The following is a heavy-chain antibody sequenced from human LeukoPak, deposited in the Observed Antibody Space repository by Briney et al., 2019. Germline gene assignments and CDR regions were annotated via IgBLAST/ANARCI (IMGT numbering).Heavy chain of an antibody. V-gene: IGHV1-18*04. CDR1: GYTFTGYN. J-gene: IGHJ4*02. D-gene: IGHD2-2*01. CDR2: ISAYNGNT. Sequence: ASVKVSCKASGYTFTGYNIHWVRQAPGQGLEWMGWISAYNGNTNYAQKFQGRVTMTTDTSTSTAYMELRSLRSDDTAVYYCARVLSSTSCYGFDYWGQGTLVTVSS. CDR3: ARVLSSTSCYGFDY.